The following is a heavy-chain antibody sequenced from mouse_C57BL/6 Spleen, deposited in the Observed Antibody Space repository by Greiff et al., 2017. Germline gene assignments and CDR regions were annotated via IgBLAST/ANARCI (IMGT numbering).Heavy chain of an antibody. V-gene: IGHV14-4*01. D-gene: IGHD1-1*01. Sequence: VQLKHSGAELVRPGASVKLSCTASGFNIKDDYMNWVKQRPEQGLEWIGWIDPENGDTEYASKFQGKATITADTSSNTAYLQLSSLTSEDTAVYYCTKGLRDYYFDYWGQGTTLTVSS. CDR1: GFNIKDDY. CDR2: IDPENGDT. J-gene: IGHJ2*01. CDR3: TKGLRDYYFDY.